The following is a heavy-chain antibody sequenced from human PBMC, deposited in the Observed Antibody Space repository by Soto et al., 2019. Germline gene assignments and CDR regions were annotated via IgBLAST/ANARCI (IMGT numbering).Heavy chain of an antibody. CDR3: ARQSAAAGRFDP. J-gene: IGHJ5*02. D-gene: IGHD6-13*01. CDR2: IYYSGST. CDR1: GGSISSSSYY. Sequence: QLQLQESGPGLVKPSETLSLTCTVSGGSISSSSYYWGWIRQPPGKGLEWIGSIYYSGSTYYNPSLKSRVTISVDTSKNQFSLKLSSVTAADTAVYYCARQSAAAGRFDPWGQGTLVTVSS. V-gene: IGHV4-39*01.